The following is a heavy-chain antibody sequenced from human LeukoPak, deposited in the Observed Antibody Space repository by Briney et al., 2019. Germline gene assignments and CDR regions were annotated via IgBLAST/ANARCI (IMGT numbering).Heavy chain of an antibody. J-gene: IGHJ4*02. D-gene: IGHD1-20*01. CDR1: GFTFSSYA. CDR2: ISGSGGST. V-gene: IGHV3-23*01. CDR3: AKDIRGITGTTYFDY. Sequence: GGSLRLSCAASGFTFSSYAMSWVRQAPGKGLEWVSAISGSGGSTYYADSVKGRFTISRDNSKNTLYLQMNSLRAEDTAVYYCAKDIRGITGTTYFDYWGQGTLVTDSS.